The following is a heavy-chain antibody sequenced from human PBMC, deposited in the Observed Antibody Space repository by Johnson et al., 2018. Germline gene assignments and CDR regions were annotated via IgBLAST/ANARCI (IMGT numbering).Heavy chain of an antibody. D-gene: IGHD4-11*01. CDR2: ISWNSGSI. CDR3: AKDTTALDY. J-gene: IGHJ4*02. V-gene: IGHV3-9*01. CDR1: GFIFDDYA. Sequence: EVQLVESGGGLVQPGRSLRLSCAASGFIFDDYAMHWVRQAPGRGLEWVSGISWNSGSIGYADSVKGRFTISRDNAKKSLYLQMNSMRAEDTALYYWAKDTTALDYWGQGTLVTVSS.